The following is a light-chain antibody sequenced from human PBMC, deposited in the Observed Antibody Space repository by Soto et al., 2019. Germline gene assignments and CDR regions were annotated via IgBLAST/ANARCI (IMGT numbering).Light chain of an antibody. J-gene: IGKJ5*01. Sequence: EIVLTQSPATLSLSPGERATLSCRASQSVRSLLAWYQQKPGQAPRVLIHDASNRATGIPARFSGSGSGTEFTLTISSLQSEDFAVYYCQQYNNWPITFGQGTRLEIK. CDR1: QSVRSL. V-gene: IGKV3-11*01. CDR3: QQYNNWPIT. CDR2: DAS.